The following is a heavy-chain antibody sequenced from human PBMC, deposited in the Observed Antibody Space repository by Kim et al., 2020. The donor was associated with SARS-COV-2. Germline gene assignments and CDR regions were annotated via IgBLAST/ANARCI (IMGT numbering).Heavy chain of an antibody. CDR1: GYTFTSYA. CDR2: INTNTGNP. V-gene: IGHV7-4-1*02. J-gene: IGHJ5*02. D-gene: IGHD6-13*01. CDR3: ARGRQISKGIAAAGTSLGFNP. Sequence: ASVKVSCKASGYTFTSYAMNWVRQAPGQGLEWMGWINTNTGNPTYAQGFTGRFVFSLDTSVSTAYLQISSLKAEDTAVYYCARGRQISKGIAAAGTSLGFNPWGQGTLVTVSS.